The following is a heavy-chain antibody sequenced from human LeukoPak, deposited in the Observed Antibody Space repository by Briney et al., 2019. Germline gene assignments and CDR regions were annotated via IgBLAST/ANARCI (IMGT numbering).Heavy chain of an antibody. D-gene: IGHD3-10*01. CDR2: ISDDGSKK. Sequence: GRSLRLSCAASGFTFSSYGMHWVRQAPGNGLEWVAVISDDGSKKFYADSVKGRFTISRDNSKKMLSLQMNSLRVEDTAVYYCAKPSRDGGYFDYWGQGTLVTVSS. CDR1: GFTFSSYG. V-gene: IGHV3-30*18. CDR3: AKPSRDGGYFDY. J-gene: IGHJ4*02.